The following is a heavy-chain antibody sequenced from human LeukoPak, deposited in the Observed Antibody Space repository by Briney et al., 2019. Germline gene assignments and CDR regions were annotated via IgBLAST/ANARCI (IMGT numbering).Heavy chain of an antibody. CDR2: ISYDGSNK. CDR1: GFTFSSYA. J-gene: IGHJ4*02. Sequence: GGSLRLSCAASGFTFSSYAMHWVRQAPGKGLEWVAVISYDGSNKYYADSVEGRFTISRDNSKNTLYLQMNSLRAEDTAVYYCARGDHAYYYDSSGYLGDYWGQGTLVTVSS. V-gene: IGHV3-30-3*01. D-gene: IGHD3-22*01. CDR3: ARGDHAYYYDSSGYLGDY.